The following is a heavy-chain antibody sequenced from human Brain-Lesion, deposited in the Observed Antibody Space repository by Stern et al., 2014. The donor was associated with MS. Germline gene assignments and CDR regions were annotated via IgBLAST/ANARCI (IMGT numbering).Heavy chain of an antibody. V-gene: IGHV3-74*01. CDR1: GFTFSNYW. CDR2: VNNDGRRT. Sequence: EAQLVESGGGLVQPGGSLRLSCAASGFTFSNYWMHWVRQAPGKGLVLVPRVNNDGRRTSYADSVKGRFTMSRDNAKNTLYLQMNSLRVEDTAIYYCARGERWFDSWGQGTLVTVSS. J-gene: IGHJ5*01. CDR3: ARGERWFDS.